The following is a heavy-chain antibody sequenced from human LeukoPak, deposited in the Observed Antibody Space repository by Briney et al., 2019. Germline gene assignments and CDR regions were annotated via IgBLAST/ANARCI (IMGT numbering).Heavy chain of an antibody. D-gene: IGHD1-1*01. Sequence: SETLSLTCSVSGASISTYYWSWIRQPPGKGLEWIGYLYFGGSTNYNPSLKSRVTISVDTSKNQFSLKLSSVTAADTAVYYCARHVERDAFDIWGQGTMVTVSS. J-gene: IGHJ3*02. CDR3: ARHVERDAFDI. V-gene: IGHV4-59*08. CDR2: LYFGGST. CDR1: GASISTYY.